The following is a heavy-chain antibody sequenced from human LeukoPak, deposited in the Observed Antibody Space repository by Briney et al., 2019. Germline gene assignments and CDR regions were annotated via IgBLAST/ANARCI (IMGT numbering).Heavy chain of an antibody. J-gene: IGHJ4*02. D-gene: IGHD3-22*01. V-gene: IGHV3-30*02. Sequence: GGSLRLSCAASGFTFSSYGMHWVRQAPGKGLEWVAFIRDDGSNKYYADSVKGRFTISRDNSKNTLYLQMNSLRAEDTAVYYCAKDYYDSSGYPYFDCWGQGTLVTVSS. CDR3: AKDYYDSSGYPYFDC. CDR1: GFTFSSYG. CDR2: IRDDGSNK.